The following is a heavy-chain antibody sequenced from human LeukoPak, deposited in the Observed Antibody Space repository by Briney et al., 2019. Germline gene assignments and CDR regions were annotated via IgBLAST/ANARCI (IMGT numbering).Heavy chain of an antibody. V-gene: IGHV1-2*02. CDR2: INPNSGAI. CDR3: ARDRGDDFWGGFDY. Sequence: ASVKVSCKASGYTFTGYYIHWVRQAPGQGLEWMGWINPNSGAIDYAQRFQGRVTVTRDTSISTAYMQLSGMRSDDTAVYYCARDRGDDFWGGFDYWGQGTLVTVSS. J-gene: IGHJ4*02. D-gene: IGHD3-3*01. CDR1: GYTFTGYY.